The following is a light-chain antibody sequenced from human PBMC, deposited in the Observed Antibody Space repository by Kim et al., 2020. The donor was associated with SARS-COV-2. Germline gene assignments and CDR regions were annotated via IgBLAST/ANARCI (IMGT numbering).Light chain of an antibody. Sequence: ALVQTVRITCQGHSLRSYYASWYQQKPGQAPVLVIYGKNNRPSGIPDRFSGSSSGNTASLTITGAQAEDEADYYCNSRDSSGNHYVFGTGTKVTVL. CDR2: GKN. V-gene: IGLV3-19*01. J-gene: IGLJ1*01. CDR3: NSRDSSGNHYV. CDR1: SLRSYY.